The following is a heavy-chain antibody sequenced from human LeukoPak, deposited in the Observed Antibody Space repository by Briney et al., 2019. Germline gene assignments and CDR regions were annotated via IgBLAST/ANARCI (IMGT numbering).Heavy chain of an antibody. CDR1: GGSFSGYY. J-gene: IGHJ5*02. Sequence: SETLSLTCAVYGGSFSGYYWSWIRQPPGKGLEWIRYIYYSGSTNYNPSLKSRVTISVDTSKNQFSLKLSSVTAADTAVYYCARGGYYGSGNDFRFDPWGQGTLVTVSS. CDR3: ARGGYYGSGNDFRFDP. V-gene: IGHV4-59*01. D-gene: IGHD3-10*01. CDR2: IYYSGST.